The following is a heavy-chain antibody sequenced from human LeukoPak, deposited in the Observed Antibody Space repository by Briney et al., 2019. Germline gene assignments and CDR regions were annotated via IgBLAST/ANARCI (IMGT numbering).Heavy chain of an antibody. CDR1: GFTVSSNY. D-gene: IGHD3-22*01. Sequence: GYLSLSCSASGFTVSSNYMSWVRPAPGKGLEGVSVIYSGGSTYYADSVKGRFTITRDNSKNTLYIEMSSLRAEDAAVYYCARAGNYYYDSSGYDDWGQGTLVTVSS. V-gene: IGHV3-53*01. J-gene: IGHJ4*02. CDR2: IYSGGST. CDR3: ARAGNYYYDSSGYDD.